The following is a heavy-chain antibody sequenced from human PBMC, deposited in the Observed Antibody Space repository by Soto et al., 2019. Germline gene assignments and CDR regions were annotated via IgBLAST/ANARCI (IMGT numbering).Heavy chain of an antibody. CDR2: ISGSGGST. CDR3: AKWDDFWDDYYYYYGMDV. D-gene: IGHD3-3*01. CDR1: GFTFSSYA. V-gene: IGHV3-23*01. J-gene: IGHJ6*02. Sequence: GGSMRLSCAASGFTFSSYAMSWVRQAQGKGLKWVSAISGSGGSTYYADSVKGRFTISRDNSKNTLYLKMNSLRAEDTAVYYCAKWDDFWDDYYYYYGMDVWGQGTTVTVSS.